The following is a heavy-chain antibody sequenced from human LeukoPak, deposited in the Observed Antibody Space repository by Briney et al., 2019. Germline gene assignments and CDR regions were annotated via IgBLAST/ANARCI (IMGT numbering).Heavy chain of an antibody. CDR3: ARDRYSSGWVNPDY. Sequence: ASVKVSCKASGYTFTSYAMHWVRQAPGQRLEWMGWINAGNGNTKYSQKFQGRVTITRDTSASTAYMELSSLRFKYTAVSYCARDRYSSGWVNPDYWGQGTLVTVSS. CDR2: INAGNGNT. D-gene: IGHD6-19*01. J-gene: IGHJ4*02. V-gene: IGHV1-3*01. CDR1: GYTFTSYA.